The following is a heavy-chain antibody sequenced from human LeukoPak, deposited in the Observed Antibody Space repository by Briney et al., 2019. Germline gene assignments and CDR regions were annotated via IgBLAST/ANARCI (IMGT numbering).Heavy chain of an antibody. CDR1: GYTFTGYY. V-gene: IGHV1-2*02. CDR2: INPNSGGT. J-gene: IGHJ5*02. Sequence: ASVKVSCKASGYTFTGYYMHWVRQAPGQGLEWMGWINPNSGGTNYAQKFQGRVTMTRDTSISTAYMELSRLRSDDTAVYYCARDLYDVLLWFGELWGFDPWGQGTLVPVSS. D-gene: IGHD3-10*01. CDR3: ARDLYDVLLWFGELWGFDP.